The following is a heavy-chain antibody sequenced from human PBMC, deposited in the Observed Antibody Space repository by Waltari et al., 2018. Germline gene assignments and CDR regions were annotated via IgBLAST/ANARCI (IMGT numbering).Heavy chain of an antibody. V-gene: IGHV4-39*01. CDR1: GGSISSSSYY. D-gene: IGHD3-3*01. J-gene: IGHJ6*02. CDR3: AGQTYDFWSGYYYYYGMDV. Sequence: QLQLQESGPGLVKPSETLSLTCTVSGGSISSSSYYWGWIRQPPGKGLEWIGSIYYSGSTYYNPSLKSRVTISVDTSKNPFSLKLSSVTAADTAVYYCAGQTYDFWSGYYYYYGMDVWGQGTTVTVSS. CDR2: IYYSGST.